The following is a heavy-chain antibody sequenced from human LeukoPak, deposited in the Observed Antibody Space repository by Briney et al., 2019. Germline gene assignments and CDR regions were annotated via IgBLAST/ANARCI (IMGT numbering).Heavy chain of an antibody. J-gene: IGHJ4*02. CDR3: ATTPQFLSSGWYWNY. Sequence: ASVKVSCKVSRYTLTELSMHWVRQAPGKGLEWMGGFDPEDGETIYAQKFQGRVTMTEDTSTDTAYMELSSLRSEDTAVYYCATTPQFLSSGWYWNYWGQGTLVTVSS. V-gene: IGHV1-24*01. CDR1: RYTLTELS. CDR2: FDPEDGET. D-gene: IGHD6-19*01.